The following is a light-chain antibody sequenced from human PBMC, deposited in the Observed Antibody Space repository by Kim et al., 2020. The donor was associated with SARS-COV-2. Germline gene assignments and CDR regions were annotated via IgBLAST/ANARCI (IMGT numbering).Light chain of an antibody. CDR3: ATWDDSLSGWV. V-gene: IGLV1-47*01. Sequence: GQSVTIACFGRSSNIGSEQVYWYHQLPGTAPKLLIYTNNRRPSGVPDRFSGSKSGTSASLAISGLRSEDEADYYCATWDDSLSGWVFGGGTKLTVL. J-gene: IGLJ3*02. CDR1: SSNIGSEQ. CDR2: TNN.